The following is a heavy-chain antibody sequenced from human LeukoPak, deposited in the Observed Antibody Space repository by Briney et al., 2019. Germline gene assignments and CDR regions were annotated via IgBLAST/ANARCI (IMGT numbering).Heavy chain of an antibody. CDR1: GYTFTSYG. D-gene: IGHD3-10*01. V-gene: IGHV1-18*01. J-gene: IGHJ6*02. CDR2: IGAYNGNT. CDR3: AKRLSCESGSYSVMDV. Sequence: GASVKVSCKASGYTFTSYGISWVRQAPGQGLEWMGWIGAYNGNTNYAQKLQGRVTMTTDTSTSTAYMELRSLRSDDTAVYYCAKRLSCESGSYSVMDVWGQGTTVTVSS.